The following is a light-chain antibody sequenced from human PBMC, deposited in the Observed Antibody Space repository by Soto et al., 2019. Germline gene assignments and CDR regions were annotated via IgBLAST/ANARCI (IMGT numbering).Light chain of an antibody. V-gene: IGKV3-15*01. Sequence: SESPGTQSLCPGERATLSCRASQSVSSNLAWYQQKTGQAPRILIYDASTRDPGFPARFSGSGSGTEFTLTISSLQPEDFSADYCHHYNSSPYTFGQGTKVDIK. CDR1: QSVSSN. J-gene: IGKJ2*01. CDR3: HHYNSSPYT. CDR2: DAS.